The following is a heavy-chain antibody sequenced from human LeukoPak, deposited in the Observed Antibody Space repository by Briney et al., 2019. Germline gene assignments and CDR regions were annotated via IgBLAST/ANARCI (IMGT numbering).Heavy chain of an antibody. Sequence: PGGSLRLSCAASGFTFSSYSMNWVRQAPGKGLEWVSYISSSSSTIYYADSVKGRFTISRDNAKNSLYLQMNSLRAEDTAVYYCARRTDRAAAGLYYFDYWGQGTLVTVSS. CDR1: GFTFSSYS. D-gene: IGHD6-13*01. CDR2: ISSSSSTI. CDR3: ARRTDRAAAGLYYFDY. V-gene: IGHV3-48*01. J-gene: IGHJ4*02.